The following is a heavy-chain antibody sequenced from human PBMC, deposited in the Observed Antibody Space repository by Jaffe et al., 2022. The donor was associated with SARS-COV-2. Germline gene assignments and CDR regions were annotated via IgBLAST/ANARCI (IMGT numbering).Heavy chain of an antibody. CDR2: ISWNSGSI. V-gene: IGHV3-9*01. CDR3: AKDIELELPTYSAFDI. D-gene: IGHD1-7*01. J-gene: IGHJ3*02. CDR1: GFTFDDYA. Sequence: EVQLVESGGGLVQPGRSLRLSCAASGFTFDDYAMHWVRQAPGKGLEWVSGISWNSGSIGYADSVKGRFTISRDNAKNSLYLQMNSLRAEDTALYYCAKDIELELPTYSAFDIWGQGTMVTVSS.